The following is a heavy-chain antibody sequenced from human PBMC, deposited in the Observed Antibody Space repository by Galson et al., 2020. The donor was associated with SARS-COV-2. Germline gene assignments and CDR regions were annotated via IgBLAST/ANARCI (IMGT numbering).Heavy chain of an antibody. CDR1: ESTFNNFG. Sequence: QLGESLKIPCAEYESTFNNFGMHWLRQAPGKTLEWVAFVSYEGSLKFYGDFVKGRFSISKDSSKRTVFLQMNNLRPEDTAMYFCAKTLTILHINLARGVIGRWGQGTLVAVSS. CDR3: AKTLTILHINLARGVIGR. V-gene: IGHV3-30*02. CDR2: VSYEGSLK. J-gene: IGHJ4*02. D-gene: IGHD3-10*01.